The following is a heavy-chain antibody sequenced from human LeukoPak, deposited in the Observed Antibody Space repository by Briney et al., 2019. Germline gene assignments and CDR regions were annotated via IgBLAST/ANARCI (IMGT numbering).Heavy chain of an antibody. CDR2: IYHSGST. V-gene: IGHV4-38-2*02. CDR3: ARHAPLNYDILTGYYPSDAFDI. Sequence: PSETLSLTCTVSGYSISSGYYWGWIRQPPGKGLEGIGSIYHSGSTYYNPSLKSRVTISVDTSKNQFSLKLSSVTAADTAVYYCARHAPLNYDILTGYYPSDAFDIWGQGTMVTVSS. CDR1: GYSISSGYY. D-gene: IGHD3-9*01. J-gene: IGHJ3*02.